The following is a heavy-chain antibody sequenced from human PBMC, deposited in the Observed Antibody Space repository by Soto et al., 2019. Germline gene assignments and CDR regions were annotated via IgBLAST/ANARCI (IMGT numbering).Heavy chain of an antibody. D-gene: IGHD5-12*01. CDR3: ARGSGYDLPLSLGCYYGMDV. Sequence: ASVMVSCKASGYTFTGYYMHWVRQAPGQGLEWMGWINPNSGGTNYAQKFQGRVTMTRDTSISTAYMELSRLRSDDTAVYYCARGSGYDLPLSLGCYYGMDVWGQGTTVTVSS. J-gene: IGHJ6*02. CDR1: GYTFTGYY. V-gene: IGHV1-2*02. CDR2: INPNSGGT.